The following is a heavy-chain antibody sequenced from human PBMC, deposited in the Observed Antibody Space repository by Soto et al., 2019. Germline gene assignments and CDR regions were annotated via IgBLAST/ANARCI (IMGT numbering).Heavy chain of an antibody. CDR2: IHNDGSRT. J-gene: IGHJ3*01. CDR1: GFTFSYYW. CDR3: ARGDRGAFDL. D-gene: IGHD1-26*01. Sequence: EVQLVESGGGLVQPGESLRLSCAASGFTFSYYWMHWVRHTPGKGLLWVSHIHNDGSRTTYADSVKGRFTISRDNARNTVYLQMNSLRDDDTAVYYFARGDRGAFDLWGQGTAVTVSS. V-gene: IGHV3-74*03.